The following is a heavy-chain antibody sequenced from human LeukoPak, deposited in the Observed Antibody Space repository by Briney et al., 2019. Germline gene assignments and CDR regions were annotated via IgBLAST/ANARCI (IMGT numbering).Heavy chain of an antibody. Sequence: GGSLRLSCVASGFSFSSYWMAWVRQAPGKGLEWVAIIKYDGSLKFYVDSVKGRFTISRDNAKNSLYLEMNSLRADDTAVYFCASSHDSSGNDWGQGTMVTVSS. CDR3: ASSHDSSGND. CDR1: GFSFSSYW. D-gene: IGHD3-22*01. J-gene: IGHJ4*02. CDR2: IKYDGSLK. V-gene: IGHV3-7*01.